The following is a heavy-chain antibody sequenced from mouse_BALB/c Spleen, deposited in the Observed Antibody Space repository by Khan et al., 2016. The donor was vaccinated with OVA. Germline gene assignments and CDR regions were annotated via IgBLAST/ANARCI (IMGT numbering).Heavy chain of an antibody. CDR1: GYTFTSYW. Sequence: QVQLKQSGAELAKPGASMKMSCKASGYTFTSYWMHWVKQRPGQGLEWIGYINPSTDYAEYNQKFKDKATFTADKSSSTAYMQLTSLTSEDSAVYYWVNHGSSAAWVSYWGQGTLVTVSA. V-gene: IGHV1-7*01. D-gene: IGHD1-1*01. J-gene: IGHJ3*01. CDR3: VNHGSSAAWVSY. CDR2: INPSTDYA.